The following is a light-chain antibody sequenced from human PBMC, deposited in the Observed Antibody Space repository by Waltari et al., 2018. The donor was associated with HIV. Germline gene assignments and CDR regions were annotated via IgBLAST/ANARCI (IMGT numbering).Light chain of an antibody. CDR1: SSDVGGYNY. J-gene: IGLJ3*02. CDR3: SSYTSTTAWV. Sequence: QSALTQPASVSGSPGQSITISCTGTSSDVGGYNYVSWYQQYPGQAPQLMIYDVTDRPSGVSNRFSGSKSGNTASLTISGLQAEDEADYYCSSYTSTTAWVFGGGTKVTVL. V-gene: IGLV2-14*01. CDR2: DVT.